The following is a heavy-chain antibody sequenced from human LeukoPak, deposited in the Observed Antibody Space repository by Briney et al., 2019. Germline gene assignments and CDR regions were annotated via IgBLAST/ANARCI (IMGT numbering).Heavy chain of an antibody. Sequence: GGSLRLSCTASGFSFSGHWMHWARQLPGKGLVXXSRISPTESTTSYXXXXXGRFTVSRDNAKNTLYLQVNNLRAEDTAVYYCARGPNSNWSGLDFWGQGTLLTVSS. CDR1: GFSFSGHW. D-gene: IGHD6-6*01. V-gene: IGHV3-74*01. J-gene: IGHJ4*02. CDR2: ISPTESTT. CDR3: ARGPNSNWSGLDF.